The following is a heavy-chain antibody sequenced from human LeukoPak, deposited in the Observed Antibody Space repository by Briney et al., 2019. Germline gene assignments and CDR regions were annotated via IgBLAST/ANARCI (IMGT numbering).Heavy chain of an antibody. D-gene: IGHD6-19*01. V-gene: IGHV3-30*02. CDR2: IRYDGSNK. CDR3: ARGESSGWSPGPFDY. CDR1: GFTFSSYG. Sequence: GGSLRLSCAASGFTFSSYGMHWVRQAPGKGLEWVAFIRYDGSNKYYADSVKGRFTISRDNAKNSLYLQMNSLRAEDTAVYYCARGESSGWSPGPFDYWGQGTLVTVSS. J-gene: IGHJ4*02.